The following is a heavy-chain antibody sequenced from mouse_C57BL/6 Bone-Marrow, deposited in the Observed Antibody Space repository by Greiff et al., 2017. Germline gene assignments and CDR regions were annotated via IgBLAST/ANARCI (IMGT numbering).Heavy chain of an antibody. D-gene: IGHD1-3*01. V-gene: IGHV5-16*01. J-gene: IGHJ2*01. CDR1: GFTFSDYY. CDR3: ARDQLNYFDY. CDR2: INYDGSST. Sequence: DVQLVESEGGLVQPGSSMKLSCTASGFTFSDYYMAWVRQVPEKGLEWVANINYDGSSTYYLDSLKSRFIISRDNAKNILYLQMSSLKSEDTATYYCARDQLNYFDYWGQGTTLTVSS.